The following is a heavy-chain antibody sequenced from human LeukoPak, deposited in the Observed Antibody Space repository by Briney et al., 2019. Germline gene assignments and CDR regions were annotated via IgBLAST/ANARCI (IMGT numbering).Heavy chain of an antibody. V-gene: IGHV3-23*01. Sequence: HPGGSLRLSCAASGFTFSSYAMSWVRQAPGKGLEWVSAISGSGGSTYYADSVKGRFTISRDNSKNTLYLQMNSLRAEDTAVYYCAESQTNELDFDWPDDAFDIWGQGTMVTVSS. CDR3: AESQTNELDFDWPDDAFDI. J-gene: IGHJ3*02. CDR1: GFTFSSYA. CDR2: ISGSGGST. D-gene: IGHD3-9*01.